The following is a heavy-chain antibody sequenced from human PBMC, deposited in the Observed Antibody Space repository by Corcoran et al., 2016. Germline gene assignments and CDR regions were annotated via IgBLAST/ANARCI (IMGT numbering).Heavy chain of an antibody. CDR1: GFTVSSNY. V-gene: IGHV3-53*01. Sequence: EVQLVESGGGLIQPGGSLRLSCAASGFTVSSNYMSWVRQAPGKGLEWVSVIYRGGSTYYADSVKGRFTISRDNSKNTRYLQMNSLRAEDTAVYYCARLFGKVPAAIYYFDYWGQGTLVTVSS. CDR3: ARLFGKVPAAIYYFDY. CDR2: IYRGGST. J-gene: IGHJ4*02. D-gene: IGHD2-2*02.